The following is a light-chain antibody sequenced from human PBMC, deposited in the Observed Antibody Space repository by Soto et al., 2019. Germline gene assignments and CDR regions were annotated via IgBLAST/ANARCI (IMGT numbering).Light chain of an antibody. CDR1: QGITNY. CDR3: QQLNSYSTTWT. CDR2: AAS. Sequence: DIQLTQSPSFLSASVGDRVTITCRASQGITNYLAWYQKNPGKAPKLLIYAASTLQSGVPSRFSGSGSGTEFTLTISSLQPEDFATYYCQQLNSYSTTWTFGQGTKVDIK. J-gene: IGKJ1*01. V-gene: IGKV1-9*01.